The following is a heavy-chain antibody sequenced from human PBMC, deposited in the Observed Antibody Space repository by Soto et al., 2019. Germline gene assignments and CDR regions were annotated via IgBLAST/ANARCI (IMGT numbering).Heavy chain of an antibody. J-gene: IGHJ3*02. Sequence: ASVKVSCKASGYTFTSCRISWVSQDPGQGLEWMGWISAYNGNTNYAQKFQGRVTMTRNTSISTAYMELSSLRSEDTAVYYCARALLTYYDFWSGYSDAFDIWGQGTMVTVSS. D-gene: IGHD3-3*01. CDR2: ISAYNGNT. CDR3: ARALLTYYDFWSGYSDAFDI. CDR1: GYTFTSCR. V-gene: IGHV1-18*01.